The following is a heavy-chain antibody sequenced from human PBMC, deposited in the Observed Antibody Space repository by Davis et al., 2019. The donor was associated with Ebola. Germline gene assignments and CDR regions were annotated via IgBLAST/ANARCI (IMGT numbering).Heavy chain of an antibody. D-gene: IGHD3-3*01. CDR2: IYWDDDK. V-gene: IGHV2-5*08. CDR1: GFSLSTSGMC. J-gene: IGHJ6*02. Sequence: SGPTLVKPTQTLTLTCTFSGFSLSTSGMCVSWIRQPPGKALEWLALIYWDDDKRYSPSLKSRLTITKDTSKNQVVLTMTNMDPVDTATYYCAHRRAVTIFGVVTDYYGMDVWGQGTTVTVSS. CDR3: AHRRAVTIFGVVTDYYGMDV.